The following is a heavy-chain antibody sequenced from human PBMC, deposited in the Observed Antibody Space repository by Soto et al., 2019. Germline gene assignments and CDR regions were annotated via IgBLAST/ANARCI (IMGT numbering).Heavy chain of an antibody. Sequence: HPGGSLRLSRVASGFIFNEYGMHWVRQAPGKGLEWVAVIWYDGSNKYYADSVKGRFTFSRDNSKNTMSLQMNSLRVEDTAIYYCARWGCSGSNCNLNQRSFDLWGQGTLVTVSS. V-gene: IGHV3-33*01. CDR1: GFIFNEYG. CDR3: ARWGCSGSNCNLNQRSFDL. D-gene: IGHD2-15*01. J-gene: IGHJ4*02. CDR2: IWYDGSNK.